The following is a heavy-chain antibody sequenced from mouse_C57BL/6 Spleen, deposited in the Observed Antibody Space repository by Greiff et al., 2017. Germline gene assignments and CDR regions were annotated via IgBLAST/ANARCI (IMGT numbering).Heavy chain of an antibody. CDR2: ILPGSGST. Sequence: LQESGAELMKPGASVKLSCKATGYTFTGYWIEWVKQRPGHGLEWIGEILPGSGSTNYNEKFKGKATFTAETSSNTAYMHLSSLTTEDSAIYSCARAIITTVVDWYFDVWGTGTTVTVSS. D-gene: IGHD1-1*01. V-gene: IGHV1-9*01. J-gene: IGHJ1*03. CDR3: ARAIITTVVDWYFDV. CDR1: GYTFTGYW.